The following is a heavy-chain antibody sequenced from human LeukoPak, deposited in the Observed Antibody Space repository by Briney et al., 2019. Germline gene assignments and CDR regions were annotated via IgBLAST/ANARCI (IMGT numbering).Heavy chain of an antibody. D-gene: IGHD3-22*01. Sequence: ASVKVSCKASGYTFTGYYMHWVRQAPGQGLEWMGWINPNSGGTSYAQKFQGRVTMTRDTSISTAYMELSRLRSDDTAVYYCAGYYYDSSGYQHDYWGQGTLVTVSS. CDR3: AGYYYDSSGYQHDY. CDR1: GYTFTGYY. V-gene: IGHV1-2*02. CDR2: INPNSGGT. J-gene: IGHJ4*02.